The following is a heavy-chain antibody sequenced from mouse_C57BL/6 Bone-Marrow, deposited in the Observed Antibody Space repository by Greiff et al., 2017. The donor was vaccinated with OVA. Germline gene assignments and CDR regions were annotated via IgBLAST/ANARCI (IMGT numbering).Heavy chain of an antibody. CDR2: IDPENGDT. D-gene: IGHD1-1*01. J-gene: IGHJ4*01. V-gene: IGHV14-4*01. CDR1: GFNIKDDY. CDR3: TTLSHAMDY. Sequence: EVMLVESGAELVRPGASVKLSCTASGFNIKDDYMHWVKQRPEQGLEWIGWIDPENGDTEYASKFQGKATITADTSSNTAYLQLSSLTSEDTAVYYCTTLSHAMDYWGQGTSVTVSS.